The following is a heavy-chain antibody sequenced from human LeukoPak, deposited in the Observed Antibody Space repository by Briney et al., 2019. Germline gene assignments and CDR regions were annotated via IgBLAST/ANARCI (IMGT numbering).Heavy chain of an antibody. D-gene: IGHD6-6*01. CDR3: ARQEDFYSSSPVDY. Sequence: SETLSLTCTVSGGSITSNSYYWGWIRQPPGKGLEWIGNIYYSGSTYYNPSLKSRVTISVDTSKNQSSLRLNSVTAADTAIYYCARQEDFYSSSPVDYWGQGTLVTVSS. CDR1: GGSITSNSYY. CDR2: IYYSGST. J-gene: IGHJ4*02. V-gene: IGHV4-39*01.